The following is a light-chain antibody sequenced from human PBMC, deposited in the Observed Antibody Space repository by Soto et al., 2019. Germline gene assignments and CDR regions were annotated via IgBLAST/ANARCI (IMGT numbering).Light chain of an antibody. CDR2: GAS. V-gene: IGKV3-20*01. CDR3: QQYGSSPPT. Sequence: EIVLTQSPGTLSLSPGERATLSCRASQSVSSNYLAWYQHKPGQAPRLLIFGASSRATGIPDRFSGSGSGTDFTLTISRLEPEDFAVYYCQQYGSSPPTFGQGTKVEIK. CDR1: QSVSSNY. J-gene: IGKJ1*01.